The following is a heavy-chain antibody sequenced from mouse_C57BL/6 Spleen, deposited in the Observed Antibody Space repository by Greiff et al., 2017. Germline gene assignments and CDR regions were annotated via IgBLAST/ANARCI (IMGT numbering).Heavy chain of an antibody. CDR3: ARGFTTVVEWYFDV. V-gene: IGHV1-82*01. CDR2: IYPGDGDT. D-gene: IGHD1-1*01. Sequence: VQLQQSGPELVKPGASVKISCKASGYAFSSSWMNWVKQRPGKGLEWIGRIYPGDGDTNYNGKFKGKATLTADKSSSTAYMQLSSLTSEDSAVYFCARGFTTVVEWYFDVWGTGTTVTVSS. J-gene: IGHJ1*03. CDR1: GYAFSSSW.